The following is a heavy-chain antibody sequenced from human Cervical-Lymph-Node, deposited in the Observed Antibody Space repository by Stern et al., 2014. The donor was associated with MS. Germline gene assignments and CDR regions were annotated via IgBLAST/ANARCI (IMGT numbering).Heavy chain of an antibody. CDR1: GFSLTTTGMC. D-gene: IGHD7-27*01. V-gene: IGHV2-70*01. CDR3: ARTPGQTNTWGLDY. CDR2: IDWDGDK. J-gene: IGHJ4*02. Sequence: QITLKESGPALVKPTQTLTLTCTFSGFSLTTTGMCVTWIRQPPGKGLEWLALIDWDGDKYYSTSLRTRLTIPQDTSKSQVVLTMTNMDPVDTATYFCARTPGQTNTWGLDYWGQGALVTVSS.